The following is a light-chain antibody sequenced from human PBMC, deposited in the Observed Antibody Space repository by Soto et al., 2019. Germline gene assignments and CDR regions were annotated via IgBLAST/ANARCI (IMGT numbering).Light chain of an antibody. Sequence: LTQPPSASGSPGQSVTISCTGTSSDVGAYNFVSWYQQHPGKAPKLMISEVTKRPSGVPDRFSGSKSGNTASLTVSGLQDEDEADYYCSSYGGSSNPYVFRTGNKVTV. V-gene: IGLV2-8*01. CDR3: SSYGGSSNPYV. CDR2: EVT. J-gene: IGLJ1*01. CDR1: SSDVGAYNF.